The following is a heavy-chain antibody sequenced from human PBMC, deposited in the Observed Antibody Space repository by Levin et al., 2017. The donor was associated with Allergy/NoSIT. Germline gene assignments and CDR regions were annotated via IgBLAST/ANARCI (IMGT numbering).Heavy chain of an antibody. V-gene: IGHV4-31*03. CDR1: GGSISSGGYY. CDR2: IYYSGST. Sequence: PSETLSLTCTVSGGSISSGGYYWSWIRQHPGKGLEWIGYIYYSGSTYYNPSLKSRVTISVDTSKNQFSLKLSSVTAADTAVYYCARAIEYSSSWYDYWGQGTLVTVSS. J-gene: IGHJ4*02. CDR3: ARAIEYSSSWYDY. D-gene: IGHD6-13*01.